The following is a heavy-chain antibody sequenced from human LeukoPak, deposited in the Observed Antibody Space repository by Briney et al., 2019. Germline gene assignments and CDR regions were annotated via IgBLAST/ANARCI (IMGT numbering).Heavy chain of an antibody. CDR1: GFTFDYYA. Sequence: PGRSLRLSCAASGFTFDYYAMHWVRQAPGKGLEWVSGISWNSGSIGYADSVKGRFTISRDNAKNSLYLQMNSLRAEDTALYYCAKGQSYGYVRNFDYWGQGTLVTVSS. CDR3: AKGQSYGYVRNFDY. CDR2: ISWNSGSI. J-gene: IGHJ4*02. V-gene: IGHV3-9*01. D-gene: IGHD5-18*01.